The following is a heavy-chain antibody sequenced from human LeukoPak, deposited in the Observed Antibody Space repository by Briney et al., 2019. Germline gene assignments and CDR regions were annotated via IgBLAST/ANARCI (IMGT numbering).Heavy chain of an antibody. J-gene: IGHJ4*02. V-gene: IGHV1-69*05. CDR2: IIPIFGTA. Sequence: SVKVSCKASGGTFSSYAISWVRQAPGQGLEWMGGIIPIFGTANYAQKFRGRVTITTDESTSTAYMELSSLRSEDTAVYYCARGYCSSTSCSYFDYWGQGTLVTVSS. CDR3: ARGYCSSTSCSYFDY. CDR1: GGTFSSYA. D-gene: IGHD2-2*01.